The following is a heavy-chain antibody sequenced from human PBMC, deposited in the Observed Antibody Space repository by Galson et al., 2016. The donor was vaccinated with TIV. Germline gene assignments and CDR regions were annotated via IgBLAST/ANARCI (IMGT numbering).Heavy chain of an antibody. CDR3: AKVSLFGDYDRWEHYYYYGLDV. CDR1: GVSFSNSA. V-gene: IGHV3-23*01. D-gene: IGHD4-17*01. CDR2: ITGGGGTT. Sequence: SLRLSCAASGVSFSNSAMTWFRQAPGRGLEWVSVITGGGGTTDYADSVKGRFTISRDNSENTLYLQLSGLRAEDTAVYYCAKVSLFGDYDRWEHYYYYGLDVWGQGTTVTVSS. J-gene: IGHJ6*02.